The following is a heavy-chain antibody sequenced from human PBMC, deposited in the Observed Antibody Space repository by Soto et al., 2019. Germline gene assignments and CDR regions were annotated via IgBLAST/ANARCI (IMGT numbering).Heavy chain of an antibody. J-gene: IGHJ4*02. Sequence: GESLKISCQGSGYSFTIYWIGWVRQMPGKGLEWMCIIYPGDSDTRYSPSFQGQVTISADKSISTAYLQWSSLKASDTAMYYCARRSGVTKLDYWGQGTLVTVSS. CDR2: IYPGDSDT. V-gene: IGHV5-51*01. D-gene: IGHD3-10*01. CDR3: ARRSGVTKLDY. CDR1: GYSFTIYW.